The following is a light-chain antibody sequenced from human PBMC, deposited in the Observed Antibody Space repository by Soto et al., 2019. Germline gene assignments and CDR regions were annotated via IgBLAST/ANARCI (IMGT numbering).Light chain of an antibody. CDR3: QQYNNWPIN. V-gene: IGKV3D-15*01. CDR2: GAS. Sequence: EIEMTQSPATLSLAPGERVTLSCRASESVSTNLAWYQQKAGQAPRLLIYGASSRATGIPDRFSGSGSGTDFTLTISSLQSEDFAVYYCQQYNNWPINFGQGTRLEIK. CDR1: ESVSTN. J-gene: IGKJ5*01.